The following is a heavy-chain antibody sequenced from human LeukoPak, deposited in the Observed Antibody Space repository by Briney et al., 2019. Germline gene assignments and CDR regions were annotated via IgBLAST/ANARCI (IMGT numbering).Heavy chain of an antibody. CDR2: ILYDGSNK. D-gene: IGHD3-22*01. CDR1: GFTFSSYA. V-gene: IGHV3-30-3*01. J-gene: IGHJ4*02. CDR3: ARDYYYDSSGYYSPRTPFFDY. Sequence: PGGSLRLSCAASGFTFSSYATHWVRQAPGKGLEWVAVILYDGSNKYYADSVKGRITISRDNSKNTLYLQMNSLRAEDTAVYYCARDYYYDSSGYYSPRTPFFDYWGQGTLVTVSS.